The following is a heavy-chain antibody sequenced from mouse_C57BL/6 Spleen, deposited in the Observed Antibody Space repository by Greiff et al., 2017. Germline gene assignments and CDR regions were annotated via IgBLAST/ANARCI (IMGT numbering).Heavy chain of an antibody. CDR3: ARQITTVVASYYFDY. J-gene: IGHJ2*01. CDR1: GYTFTSYW. Sequence: QVQLKQPGAELVMPGASVKLSCKASGYTFTSYWMHWVKQRPGQGLEWIGEIDPSDSYTNYNQKFKGKSTLTVDKSSSTAYMQLSSLTSEDSAVYYCARQITTVVASYYFDYWGQGTTLTVSS. D-gene: IGHD1-1*01. V-gene: IGHV1-69*01. CDR2: IDPSDSYT.